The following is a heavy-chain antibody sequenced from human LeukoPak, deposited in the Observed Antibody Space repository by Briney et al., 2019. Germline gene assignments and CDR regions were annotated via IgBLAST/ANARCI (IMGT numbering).Heavy chain of an antibody. V-gene: IGHV3-30-3*01. D-gene: IGHD3-3*01. CDR3: ARGFGVAHSFDY. J-gene: IGHJ4*02. CDR2: ISYDGSNK. CDR1: GYTFTSYA. Sequence: GASLKVSCKASGYTFTSYAMHWVRQAPGKGLEWVAVISYDGSNKYYADSVKGRFTISRDNSKNTLYLQMNSLRAEDTAVYYCARGFGVAHSFDYWGQGTLVTVSS.